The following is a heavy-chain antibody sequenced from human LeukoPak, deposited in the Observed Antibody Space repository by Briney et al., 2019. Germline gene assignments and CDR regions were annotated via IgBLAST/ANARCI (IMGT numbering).Heavy chain of an antibody. D-gene: IGHD3-3*01. CDR2: IKEDGREK. Sequence: PGGSLRLSCAASGFTFSSYWMTWVRQAPGKGLQWVANIKEDGREKYYVGSVEGRFTISRDNAKNSLYLQMNSLRAEDTAVYYCAKALGWLPISNYWGQGTLVTVSS. V-gene: IGHV3-7*03. J-gene: IGHJ4*02. CDR1: GFTFSSYW. CDR3: AKALGWLPISNY.